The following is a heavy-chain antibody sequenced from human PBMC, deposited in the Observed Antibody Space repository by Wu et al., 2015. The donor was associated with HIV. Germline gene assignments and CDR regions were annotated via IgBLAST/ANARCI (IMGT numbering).Heavy chain of an antibody. CDR2: INPNTGGT. J-gene: IGHJ5*02. Sequence: QVQLVQSGAEVKKPGASVKVSCKASGYTFTDYYIRWVRQAPGQGLEWMGWINPNTGGTNYAQKFQGRVTMTRDTSISTAYMELSRLRSDDTAVYYCAREFQGYDRSGSYKYFDPWAEEPWSLSPQ. V-gene: IGHV1-2*02. CDR1: GYTFTDYY. CDR3: AREFQGYDRSGSYKYFDP. D-gene: IGHD3-22*01.